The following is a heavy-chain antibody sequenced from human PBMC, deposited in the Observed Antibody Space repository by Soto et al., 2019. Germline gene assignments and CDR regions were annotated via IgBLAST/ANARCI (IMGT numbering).Heavy chain of an antibody. J-gene: IGHJ4*02. V-gene: IGHV4-34*01. CDR1: GGSFSGYY. D-gene: IGHD1-1*01. Sequence: PSETLSLTCAVYGGSFSGYYWSWIRQPPGKGLEWIGEINHSGSTNYNPSLKSRVTISVDTSKNQFSLKLSSVTAADTAVYYCVSGPGTTADYWGQGTLVTVSS. CDR2: INHSGST. CDR3: VSGPGTTADY.